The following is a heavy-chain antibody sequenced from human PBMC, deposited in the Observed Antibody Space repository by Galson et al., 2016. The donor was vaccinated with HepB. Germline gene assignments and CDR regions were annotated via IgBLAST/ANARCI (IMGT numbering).Heavy chain of an antibody. CDR2: TYYRSKWFN. CDR1: GDSVSSNSAA. Sequence: CAISGDSVSSNSAAWNWIRQSPSRGLEWLGRTYYRSKWFNNDAVSVKSRITIDPDTSKNQFSLQLDSVTPEDTAVYYCARGTRAFFDYLGQGTLVTVSS. D-gene: IGHD1-1*01. J-gene: IGHJ4*02. V-gene: IGHV6-1*01. CDR3: ARGTRAFFDY.